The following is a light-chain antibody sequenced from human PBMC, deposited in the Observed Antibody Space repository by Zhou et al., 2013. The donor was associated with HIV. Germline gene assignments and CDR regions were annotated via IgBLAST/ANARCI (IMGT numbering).Light chain of an antibody. CDR2: GAS. Sequence: EIVMTQSPATLSVSPGERATLSCRASQSVSSNLAWYQQKPGQAPRLLIYGASTRATGIPARFSGSGSGTEFTLTISSMQSEDFAVYYCQQYNNWPRTFGRRGPSWRSN. CDR3: QQYNNWPRT. V-gene: IGKV3-15*01. J-gene: IGKJ2*01. CDR1: QSVSSN.